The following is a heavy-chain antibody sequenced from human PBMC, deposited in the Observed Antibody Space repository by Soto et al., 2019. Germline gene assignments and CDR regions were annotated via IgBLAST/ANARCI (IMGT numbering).Heavy chain of an antibody. V-gene: IGHV3-9*01. D-gene: IGHD2-8*02. CDR1: GFSFDDYA. CDR3: AKSTGGTANGMDV. J-gene: IGHJ6*02. Sequence: EVQLVESGGGLVQPGRSLRLSCAASGFSFDDYAMHWVRQAPGKGLEWVSGISWKSGSIGYADSVKGRFTISRDNAKNFLYLQMNRLRAEDTALYYCAKSTGGTANGMDVWGQGTTVTVSS. CDR2: ISWKSGSI.